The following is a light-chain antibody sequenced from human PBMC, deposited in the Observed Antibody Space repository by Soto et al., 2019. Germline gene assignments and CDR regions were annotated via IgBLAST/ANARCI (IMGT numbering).Light chain of an antibody. CDR1: NIGSKS. Sequence: SYELTQPPSVSVAPGKTARITCGGNNIGSKSVHWYQQKPGQAPVLVIYYDSDRPSGIPERFSGSNSGNTATLTISRVEAGDEADYYCQEWDGSSDHRVVFGGGTKLTVL. CDR2: YDS. CDR3: QEWDGSSDHRVV. J-gene: IGLJ2*01. V-gene: IGLV3-21*04.